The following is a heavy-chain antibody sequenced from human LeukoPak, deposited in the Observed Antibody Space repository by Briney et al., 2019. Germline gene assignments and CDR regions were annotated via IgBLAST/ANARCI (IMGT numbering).Heavy chain of an antibody. CDR3: AKWLFGSGTTNPVLGYYFDY. Sequence: GGSLRLSCAASGFTFSNAWMSWVRQAPGKGLEWVSAISGSGGSTYYADSVKGRFTISRDNSKNTLYLQMNSLRAEDAAVYYCAKWLFGSGTTNPVLGYYFDYWGQGTLVTVSS. D-gene: IGHD1-1*01. CDR2: ISGSGGST. J-gene: IGHJ4*02. V-gene: IGHV3-23*01. CDR1: GFTFSNAW.